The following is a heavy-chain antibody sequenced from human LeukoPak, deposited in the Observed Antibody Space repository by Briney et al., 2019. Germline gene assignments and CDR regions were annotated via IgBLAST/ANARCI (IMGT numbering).Heavy chain of an antibody. CDR1: GGSISSYY. CDR3: ARGKKYYDILTGYLIGDAFDI. CDR2: IYYSGST. V-gene: IGHV4-59*12. D-gene: IGHD3-9*01. Sequence: SETLSLTCTVSGGSISSYYWSWIRQPPGKGLEWIGYIYYSGSTNYNPSLKSLVTISVDTSKNQFSLKLSSVTAADTAVYYCARGKKYYDILTGYLIGDAFDIWGQGTMVTVSS. J-gene: IGHJ3*02.